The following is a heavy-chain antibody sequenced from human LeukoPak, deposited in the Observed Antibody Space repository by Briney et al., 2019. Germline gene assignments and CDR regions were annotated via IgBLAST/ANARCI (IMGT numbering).Heavy chain of an antibody. J-gene: IGHJ4*02. Sequence: GGSLSLYCAASGFTFSSYAMSWVRKAPGKGLEWVSAISGSGGSTYYADSVKGRFTISRDNSKNTLYLQMNSLRAEDTAVYYCAKGLRRDGYNLVDYWGQGTLVTVSS. CDR3: AKGLRRDGYNLVDY. CDR1: GFTFSSYA. D-gene: IGHD5-24*01. CDR2: ISGSGGST. V-gene: IGHV3-23*01.